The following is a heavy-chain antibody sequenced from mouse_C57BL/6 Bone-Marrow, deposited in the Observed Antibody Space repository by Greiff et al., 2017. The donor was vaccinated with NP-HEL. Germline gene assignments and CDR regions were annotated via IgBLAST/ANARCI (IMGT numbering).Heavy chain of an antibody. CDR2: IDPETGGT. CDR1: GYTFTDYE. CDR3: TPYDDEGVAY. V-gene: IGHV1-15*01. Sequence: ESGAELVRPGASVTLSCKASGYTFTDYEMHWVKQTPVHGLEWIGAIDPETGGTAYNQKFKGKAILTADKSSSTAYMELRSLTSEDSAVYYCTPYDDEGVAYWGQGTLVTVSA. D-gene: IGHD2-4*01. J-gene: IGHJ3*01.